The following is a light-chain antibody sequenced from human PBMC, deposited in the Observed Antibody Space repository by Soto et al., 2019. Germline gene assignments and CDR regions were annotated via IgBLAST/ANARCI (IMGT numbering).Light chain of an antibody. Sequence: EIVMTQSPATLSVSPGERATLSCRASQSVSSNLAWYQQKPGQAPRLLIYGASTRATGIPARFSGSGSGTEFTLTISSLQSEDFAVYYCQQYNNWPPWTSGQGTKVAIK. CDR3: QQYNNWPPWT. CDR1: QSVSSN. V-gene: IGKV3-15*01. J-gene: IGKJ1*01. CDR2: GAS.